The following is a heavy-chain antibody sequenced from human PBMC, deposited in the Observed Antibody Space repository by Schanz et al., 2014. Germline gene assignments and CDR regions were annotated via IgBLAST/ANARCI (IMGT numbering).Heavy chain of an antibody. D-gene: IGHD3-10*01. V-gene: IGHV4-4*08. Sequence: QVQLQESGPGLVKPSETLSLTCSVSGASINNFYWGWIRQSPGMGLEWIGYIYSSGIPTYNPSLESRDSLPAEATKTQLSLKLTSVTAGDAAGYYCARGGSAMVRGVMTASYWFVDLWGRGTLVTVSP. CDR3: ARGGSAMVRGVMTASYWFVDL. CDR2: IYSSGIP. J-gene: IGHJ2*01. CDR1: GASINNFY.